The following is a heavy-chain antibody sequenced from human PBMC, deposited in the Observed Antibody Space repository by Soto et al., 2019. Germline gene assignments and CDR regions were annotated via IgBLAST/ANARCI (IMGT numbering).Heavy chain of an antibody. J-gene: IGHJ4*02. CDR2: ISYDGNNE. CDR3: ARDFGRWLQYYFDY. V-gene: IGHV3-30-3*01. CDR1: GFTFNQYA. D-gene: IGHD5-12*01. Sequence: GGSLILSCAASGFTFNQYAIHWVRQAPGKGLEWVAVISYDGNNEYFADSVKGRFTISRDNSKNTVDLQMNSLRAEDTAVYYCARDFGRWLQYYFDYWGQGTLVTVSS.